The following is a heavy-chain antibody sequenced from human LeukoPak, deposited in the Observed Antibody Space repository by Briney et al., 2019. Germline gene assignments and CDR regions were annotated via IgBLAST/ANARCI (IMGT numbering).Heavy chain of an antibody. J-gene: IGHJ4*02. Sequence: GGSLRLSCAASGFTFSSYAMSWVRQAPGKGLEWVANIKQDGSEKYYVDSVKGRFTISRDNAKNSLYLQMNSLRAEDTAVYYCARNPWELLLYFDYWGQGTLVTVSS. V-gene: IGHV3-7*01. CDR2: IKQDGSEK. CDR1: GFTFSSYA. D-gene: IGHD1-26*01. CDR3: ARNPWELLLYFDY.